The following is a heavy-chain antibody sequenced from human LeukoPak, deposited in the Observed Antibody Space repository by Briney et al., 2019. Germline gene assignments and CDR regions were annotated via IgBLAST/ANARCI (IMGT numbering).Heavy chain of an antibody. Sequence: GGSLRLSCAASAFSFSKFALIWVRQAPGKGLEWVSAITANGGYTLYADAVKGRFTISRDNSKNTLYLQINSLRPEDTAMYYCAKDPNGDYVGAFDFWGQGTMVTVSS. CDR1: AFSFSKFA. D-gene: IGHD4-17*01. V-gene: IGHV3-23*01. J-gene: IGHJ3*01. CDR3: AKDPNGDYVGAFDF. CDR2: ITANGGYT.